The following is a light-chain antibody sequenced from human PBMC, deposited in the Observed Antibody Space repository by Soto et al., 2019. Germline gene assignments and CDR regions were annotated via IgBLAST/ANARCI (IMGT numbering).Light chain of an antibody. V-gene: IGKV3-20*01. J-gene: IGKJ1*01. CDR2: GAS. CDR3: QQYGSPPWT. Sequence: EIVLTQSPGTLSLSPGERATLSCRASQRVSNSWIAWYQHKPGQAPRLLIYGASSRAAGIPDRFSDGGSGTDFTLTITRLEPEDSAVFYCQQYGSPPWTFGQGTKVEIK. CDR1: QRVSNSW.